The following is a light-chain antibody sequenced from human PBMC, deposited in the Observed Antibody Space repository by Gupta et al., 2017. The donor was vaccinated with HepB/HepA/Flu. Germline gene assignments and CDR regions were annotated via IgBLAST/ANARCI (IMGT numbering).Light chain of an antibody. V-gene: IGLV2-11*01. CDR1: CSHVGGYPS. Sequence: SALPQPRSVSGSPALSFTISCTRSCSHVGGYPSVSCSHQHPGKAAKLMIDDGNTRPAGVPDRFSGSRSGNTASLTISGRQGEEEADYYGCSYAGLDSYVFGAGTKVTVL. J-gene: IGLJ1*01. CDR3: CSYAGLDSYV. CDR2: DGN.